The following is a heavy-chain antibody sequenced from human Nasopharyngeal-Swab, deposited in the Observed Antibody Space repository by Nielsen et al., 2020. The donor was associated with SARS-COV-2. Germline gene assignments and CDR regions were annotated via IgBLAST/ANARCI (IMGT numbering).Heavy chain of an antibody. J-gene: IGHJ6*02. CDR2: ISGSGGST. Sequence: WIRQPPGKGLEWVSAISGSGGSTYYADSVKSRFTISRDNSKNTLYLQMNSLRAEDTAVYYCAKDGKRRGIAAAGTLYYYYGMDVWGQGTTVTVSS. D-gene: IGHD6-13*01. V-gene: IGHV3-23*01. CDR3: AKDGKRRGIAAAGTLYYYYGMDV.